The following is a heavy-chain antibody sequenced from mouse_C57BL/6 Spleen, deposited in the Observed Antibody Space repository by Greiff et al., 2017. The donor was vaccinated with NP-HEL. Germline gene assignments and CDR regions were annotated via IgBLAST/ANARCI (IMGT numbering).Heavy chain of an antibody. CDR1: GISITTGNYR. J-gene: IGHJ2*01. D-gene: IGHD2-3*01. CDR2: IYYSGTI. CDR3: ARFYDGYYDYFDY. V-gene: IGHV3-5*01. Sequence: VQLKESGPGLVKPSQTVFLTCTVTGISITTGNYRWSWIRQFPGNKLEWIGYIYYSGTITYNPSLTSRTTITRDTPKNQFFLEMNSLTAEDTATYYCARFYDGYYDYFDYWGQGTTLTVSS.